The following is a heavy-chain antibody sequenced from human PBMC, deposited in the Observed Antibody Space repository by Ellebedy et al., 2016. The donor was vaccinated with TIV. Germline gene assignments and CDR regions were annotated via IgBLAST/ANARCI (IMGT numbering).Heavy chain of an antibody. CDR2: IYSSGDT. V-gene: IGHV4-59*08. D-gene: IGHD4-17*01. CDR3: ATTTVTYLYYNMDV. CDR1: GDSISSYY. Sequence: MPSETLSLTCTVSGDSISSYYWTWIRQPPGKGLEWIGYIYSSGDTNYNPSLKSRITMSVDTSKNQFSLRLTSVTAADTAVYYCATTTVTYLYYNMDVWGEGTTVTVSS. J-gene: IGHJ6*03.